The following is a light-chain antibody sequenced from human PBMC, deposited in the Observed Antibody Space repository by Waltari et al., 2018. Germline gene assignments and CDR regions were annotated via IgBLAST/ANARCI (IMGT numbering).Light chain of an antibody. CDR3: QQRSNWPSIT. CDR2: DVS. Sequence: EIVLTQSPATLSLSPGERVTLSCRASQSVSTSLGWYQQKPGQAPRLLIYDVSSRATDIPARFSGSGSGTDFTLTISSLEPEDFAVYYCQQRSNWPSITFGQGTRLEIK. J-gene: IGKJ5*01. V-gene: IGKV3-11*01. CDR1: QSVSTS.